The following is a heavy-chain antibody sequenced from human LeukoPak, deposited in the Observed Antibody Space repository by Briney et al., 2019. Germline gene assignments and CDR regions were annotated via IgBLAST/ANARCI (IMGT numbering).Heavy chain of an antibody. J-gene: IGHJ4*02. CDR3: ARRRDSSGYLY. V-gene: IGHV4-39*01. D-gene: IGHD3-22*01. CDR1: GGSIRSSYYY. Sequence: SETLSLTCTVSGGSIRSSYYYWGWIRQPPGKGLEWIGSIYDSGSTYYNPSHKSRVTISVDTSKNQFSLKLSSVTAADTAVYYCARRRDSSGYLYWGQGTLVTVSS. CDR2: IYDSGST.